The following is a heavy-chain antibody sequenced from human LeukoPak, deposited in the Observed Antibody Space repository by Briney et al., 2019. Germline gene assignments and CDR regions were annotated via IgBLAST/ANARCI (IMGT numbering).Heavy chain of an antibody. CDR2: IKQDGSAK. D-gene: IGHD1-26*01. Sequence: PGGSLRLSCAASGFTFSSYWMSWVRQAPGKGLEWVANIKQDGSAKYSVDSVKGRFTISRDNAKNSLYLQMNSLRAEDTAVYYCARAASGSYPGYFDYWGQGPLVTVSS. CDR1: GFTFSSYW. J-gene: IGHJ4*02. V-gene: IGHV3-7*01. CDR3: ARAASGSYPGYFDY.